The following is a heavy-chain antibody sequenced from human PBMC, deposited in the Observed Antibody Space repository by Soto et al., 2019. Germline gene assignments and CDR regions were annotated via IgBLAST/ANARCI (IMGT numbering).Heavy chain of an antibody. V-gene: IGHV3-30-3*01. CDR2: ISYDGTNK. CDR3: ARDPKTSGGQHWAFNYFDS. D-gene: IGHD7-27*01. Sequence: LRLSCAASGFSFSISPMHWVRQAPGKGPEWVALISYDGTNKFYTDSVKGRFTISRDNSKSTLYLQVDSLRPEDAAVYYCARDPKTSGGQHWAFNYFDSWGQGTLVTVSS. J-gene: IGHJ4*02. CDR1: GFSFSISP.